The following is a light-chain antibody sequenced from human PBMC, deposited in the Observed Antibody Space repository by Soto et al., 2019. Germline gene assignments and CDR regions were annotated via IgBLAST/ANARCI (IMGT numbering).Light chain of an antibody. CDR2: DTS. V-gene: IGKV1-5*01. CDR1: QSIDRW. Sequence: DIQMTQYPSTLSASVGDRVTITCRASQSIDRWLAWYQQKPGEAPKFLIYDTSILEAGVPSRFSGSGSGTEFTLTISTLQSDDFATYYCQQYENNPWTFGQGTKVEIK. CDR3: QQYENNPWT. J-gene: IGKJ1*01.